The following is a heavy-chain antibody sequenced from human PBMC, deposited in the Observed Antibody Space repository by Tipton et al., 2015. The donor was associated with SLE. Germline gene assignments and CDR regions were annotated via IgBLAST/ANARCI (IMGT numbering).Heavy chain of an antibody. CDR1: GGSISSYY. D-gene: IGHD6-13*01. CDR3: ARLRIAAAGTYYFDY. V-gene: IGHV4-4*09. J-gene: IGHJ4*02. CDR2: IYTSGST. Sequence: TLSLTCTVSGGSISSYYWSWIRQPPGKGLEWIGYIYTSGSTNYNPSLKSRVTISVDTSKNQFSLKLSSVTAADTAVYYCARLRIAAAGTYYFDYWGQGTLVTVSS.